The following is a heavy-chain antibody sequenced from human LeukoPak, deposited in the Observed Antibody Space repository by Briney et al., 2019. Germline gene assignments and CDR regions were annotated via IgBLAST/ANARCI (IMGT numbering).Heavy chain of an antibody. CDR2: IKQDGSEK. CDR3: ARRGYDRSPYYYYYIDV. V-gene: IGHV3-7*01. Sequence: QPGGSLRLSCAASGFTFSSYWMSWVRQAPGKGLEWVANIKQDGSEKYYVDSVKGRFTISRDNAKNSLYLQMNSLRAEDTAVYYCARRGYDRSPYYYYYIDVWGKGTTVTVSS. D-gene: IGHD1-14*01. CDR1: GFTFSSYW. J-gene: IGHJ6*03.